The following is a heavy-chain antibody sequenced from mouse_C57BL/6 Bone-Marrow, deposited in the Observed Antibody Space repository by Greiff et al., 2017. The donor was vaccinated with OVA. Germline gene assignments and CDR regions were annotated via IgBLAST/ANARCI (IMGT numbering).Heavy chain of an antibody. V-gene: IGHV5-4*01. CDR1: GFTFSSYA. D-gene: IGHD3-3*01. CDR3: ARDPGDVGFFFAY. J-gene: IGHJ3*01. Sequence: EVKLMESGGGLVKPGGSLKLSCAASGFTFSSYAMSWVRQTPEKRLEWVATISDGGSYTYYPDNVKGRFTISRDNAKNNLYLQMSHLKSEDTAMYYCARDPGDVGFFFAYWGQGTLVTVSA. CDR2: ISDGGSYT.